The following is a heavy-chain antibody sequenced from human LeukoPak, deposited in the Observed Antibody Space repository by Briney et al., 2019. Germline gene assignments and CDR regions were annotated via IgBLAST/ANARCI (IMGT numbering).Heavy chain of an antibody. V-gene: IGHV3-23*01. CDR2: ISGSGGST. Sequence: QSGGSLRLSCAASGFTFSSYATSWVRQAPGKGLEWVSAISGSGGSTYYADSVKGRFTISRDNSKNTLYLQMNSLRAEDTAVYYCAKGRHQIVLMVYASEWGQGTLVTVSS. CDR3: AKGRHQIVLMVYASE. D-gene: IGHD2-8*01. J-gene: IGHJ4*02. CDR1: GFTFSSYA.